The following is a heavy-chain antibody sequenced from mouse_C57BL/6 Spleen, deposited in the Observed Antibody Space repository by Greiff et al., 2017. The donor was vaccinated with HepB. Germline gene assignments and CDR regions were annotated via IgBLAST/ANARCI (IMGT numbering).Heavy chain of an antibody. CDR2: IYPRDGST. CDR3: ARGSNYVGFAY. CDR1: GYTFTSYD. V-gene: IGHV1-85*01. Sequence: QVQLQQPGAELVRPGASVKLSCKASGYTFTSYDINWVKQRPGQGLEWIGWIYPRDGSTKYNEKFKGKATLTVDTSSSTAYMELHSLTSEDSAVYFCARGSNYVGFAYWGQGTLVTVSA. D-gene: IGHD2-5*01. J-gene: IGHJ3*01.